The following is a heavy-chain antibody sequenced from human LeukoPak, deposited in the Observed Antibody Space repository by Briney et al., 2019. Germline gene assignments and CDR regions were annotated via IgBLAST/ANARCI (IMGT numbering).Heavy chain of an antibody. D-gene: IGHD4-11*01. Sequence: ASVKVSCKASGYTFTSYDINWVRQATGQGLEWMGWMNSNSGNTGYAQKFQGRVTMTRNTSISTAYMELSSLRSEDTAVYYCARLYDYSNYSYDQNWFDPWGQGTLVTVSS. CDR1: GYTFTSYD. CDR2: MNSNSGNT. V-gene: IGHV1-8*01. CDR3: ARLYDYSNYSYDQNWFDP. J-gene: IGHJ5*02.